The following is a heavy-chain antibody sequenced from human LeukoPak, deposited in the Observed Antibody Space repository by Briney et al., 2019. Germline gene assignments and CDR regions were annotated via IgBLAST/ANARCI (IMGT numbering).Heavy chain of an antibody. J-gene: IGHJ4*02. CDR1: GFTFSNAW. V-gene: IGHV3-15*01. Sequence: GGSLRLSCAASGFTFSNAWMSWVRQAPGKGLEWVGRIKSKTDGGTTDYAAPVKGRFTISRDDSKNTLYLQMNSLRAEDTAVYYCAEGYVFFDYWGQGTLVTVSS. CDR3: AEGYVFFDY. CDR2: IKSKTDGGTT. D-gene: IGHD5-18*01.